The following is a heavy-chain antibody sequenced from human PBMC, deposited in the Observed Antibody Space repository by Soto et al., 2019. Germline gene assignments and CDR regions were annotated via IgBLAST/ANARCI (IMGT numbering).Heavy chain of an antibody. CDR1: GFTFSDHH. D-gene: IGHD2-8*01. CDR2: ARNKANSYTT. CDR3: ARLMGTSFDL. Sequence: GGSLRLSGAASGFTFSDHHIDWVRQAPGKGLEWVGRARNKANSYTTAYAASVKGRFTISRDDSKNSLSLQMNSLKTEDTAVYFCARLMGTSFDLCGQRTLVTVSS. J-gene: IGHJ4*02. V-gene: IGHV3-72*01.